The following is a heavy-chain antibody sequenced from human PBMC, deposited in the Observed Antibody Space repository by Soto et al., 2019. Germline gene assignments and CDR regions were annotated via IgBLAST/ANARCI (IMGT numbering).Heavy chain of an antibody. CDR3: ARHSASYSRDY. J-gene: IGHJ4*02. V-gene: IGHV4-4*02. CDR1: GDSISSSNW. CDR2: IYHSGST. Sequence: QVQLQESGPGLVKPSGTLSLTCAVSGDSISSSNWWSWVRQPPGKGLEWIGEIYHSGSTNYNPSLKRRVTISVDKSRNQFDPNLNSVTAADTAVSHCARHSASYSRDYWGQGTLVTVSS. D-gene: IGHD1-26*01.